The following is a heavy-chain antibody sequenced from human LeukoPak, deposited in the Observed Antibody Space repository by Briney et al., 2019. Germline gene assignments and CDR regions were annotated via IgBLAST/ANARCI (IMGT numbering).Heavy chain of an antibody. Sequence: ASVKVSCKASGNTFTNHNMHWVRLAPGHGLEWMGIINPISGATDYAQKFQGRVTMTRDTSTSTVYMELSSLRSEDTAMYYCARLPYRDGVAQDYWGQGTLVTVSS. CDR2: INPISGAT. CDR1: GNTFTNHN. V-gene: IGHV1-46*01. J-gene: IGHJ4*02. CDR3: ARLPYRDGVAQDY. D-gene: IGHD3-16*02.